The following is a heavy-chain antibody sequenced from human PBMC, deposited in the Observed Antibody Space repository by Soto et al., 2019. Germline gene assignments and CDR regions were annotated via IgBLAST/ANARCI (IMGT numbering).Heavy chain of an antibody. V-gene: IGHV3-74*01. CDR3: ARERANWGADDAFDI. CDR2: INSDGSST. CDR1: GFTFSSYW. Sequence: GGSLRLSCVASGFTFSSYWMHWVRQAPGKGLVWVSRINSDGSSTSYADSVKGRFTISRDNAKNTLYLQMNSLRAEDTAVYYCARERANWGADDAFDIWGQGTMVTVSS. D-gene: IGHD7-27*01. J-gene: IGHJ3*02.